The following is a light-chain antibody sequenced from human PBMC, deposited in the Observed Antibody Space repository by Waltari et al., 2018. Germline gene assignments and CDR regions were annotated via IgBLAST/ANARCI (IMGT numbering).Light chain of an antibody. CDR2: KDT. CDR1: PLPKLY. J-gene: IGLJ3*02. Sequence: SYDLTPPPSLSVSPRQTATIACSGEPLPKLYAYWYQQKPGQAPLLVIAKDTERPSGIPERFSGSSSGTTVTLTISGVRAEDEGDYYCQSTDSSSTYTVFGGGTKLTVL. V-gene: IGLV3-25*03. CDR3: QSTDSSSTYTV.